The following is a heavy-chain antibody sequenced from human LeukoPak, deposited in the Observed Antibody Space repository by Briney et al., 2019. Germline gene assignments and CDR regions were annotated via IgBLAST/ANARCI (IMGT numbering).Heavy chain of an antibody. CDR1: GYTFTSYG. Sequence: ASVKVSCKASGYTFTSYGISWVRLAPGQGLEWMGWISAYNGNTNYAQKLQGRVTMTTDTSTSTAYMELRSLRSDDTAVYYCARGIQLWGFWYFDYWGQGTLVTVSS. CDR2: ISAYNGNT. D-gene: IGHD5-18*01. V-gene: IGHV1-18*01. J-gene: IGHJ4*02. CDR3: ARGIQLWGFWYFDY.